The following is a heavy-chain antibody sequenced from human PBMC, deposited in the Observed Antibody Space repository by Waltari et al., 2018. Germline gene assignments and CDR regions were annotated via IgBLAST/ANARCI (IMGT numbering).Heavy chain of an antibody. Sequence: QVQLLESGPGLVKPSQTLSLTCTVSGGPISSGGYYWSWIRQHPGKGLEWIGYIYYSGSTYYNPSLKSRVTISVDTSKNQFSLKLSSVTAADTAVYYCARTSGMGYFGSGPSMDVWGQGTTVAVSS. CDR3: ARTSGMGYFGSGPSMDV. D-gene: IGHD3-10*01. V-gene: IGHV4-31*03. CDR2: IYYSGST. J-gene: IGHJ6*02. CDR1: GGPISSGGYY.